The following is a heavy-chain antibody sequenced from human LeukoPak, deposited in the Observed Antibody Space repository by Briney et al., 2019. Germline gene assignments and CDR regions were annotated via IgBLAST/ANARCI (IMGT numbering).Heavy chain of an antibody. J-gene: IGHJ4*02. CDR1: GFTFSSYD. Sequence: GRSLRLSCAASGFTFSSYDMHWVRQATGEGLEWVSAVGTAGYTFYPDSVKGRFTISRENAKNSFYLQMNSLRAGDTAVYYCARESGTTGGYHFDLWGQGTLVTVSS. CDR3: ARESGTTGGYHFDL. CDR2: VGTAGYT. V-gene: IGHV3-13*04. D-gene: IGHD3-3*01.